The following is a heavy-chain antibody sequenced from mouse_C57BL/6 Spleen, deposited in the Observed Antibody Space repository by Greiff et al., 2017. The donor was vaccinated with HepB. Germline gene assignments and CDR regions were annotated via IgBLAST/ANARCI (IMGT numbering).Heavy chain of an antibody. D-gene: IGHD2-2*01. CDR1: GFTFSDYY. Sequence: EVMLVESEGGLVQPGSSMKLSCTASGFTFSDYYMAWVRQVPEKGLEWVANINYDGSSTYYLDSLKSRFIISRDNAKNILYLQMSSLKSEDTATYYCARRGYDWYFDVWGTGTTVNVSS. J-gene: IGHJ1*03. CDR2: INYDGSST. V-gene: IGHV5-16*01. CDR3: ARRGYDWYFDV.